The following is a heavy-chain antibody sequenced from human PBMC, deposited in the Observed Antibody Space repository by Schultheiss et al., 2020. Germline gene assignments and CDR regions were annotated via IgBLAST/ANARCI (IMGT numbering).Heavy chain of an antibody. V-gene: IGHV3-30-3*01. CDR1: GFTFSSYW. D-gene: IGHD5-24*01. CDR3: ARVRRDGYNYVDY. J-gene: IGHJ4*02. CDR2: ISYDGSNK. Sequence: GGSLRLSCAASGFTFSSYWMSWVRQAPGKGLEWVAVISYDGSNKYYADSVKGRFTISRDNSKNTLYLQMNSLRAEDTAVYYCARVRRDGYNYVDYWGQGTLVTVSS.